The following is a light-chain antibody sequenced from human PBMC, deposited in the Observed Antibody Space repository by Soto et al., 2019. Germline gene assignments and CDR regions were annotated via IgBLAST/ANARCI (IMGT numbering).Light chain of an antibody. V-gene: IGLV4-69*01. CDR1: SGQSSYA. Sequence: QPVLTQSPSASASLGASVKPTCTLTSGQSSYAIAWHQQQPEKGPRYLIKVNSDGSHSKGDGIPDRFSGSSSGAERYLTISSLRSEDEADYYCQTWGTGEVFGGGTKLTVL. CDR2: VNSDGSH. CDR3: QTWGTGEV. J-gene: IGLJ2*01.